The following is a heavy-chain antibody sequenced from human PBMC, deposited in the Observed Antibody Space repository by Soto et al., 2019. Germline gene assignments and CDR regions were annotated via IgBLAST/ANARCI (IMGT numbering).Heavy chain of an antibody. V-gene: IGHV3-23*01. J-gene: IGHJ4*02. CDR3: AKDLIVVVITTSIDY. CDR2: ISDSGGST. D-gene: IGHD3-22*01. Sequence: GGSLRLSCAASGFTFSGYAMSWVRQAPGKGLEWVSGISDSGGSTYYADSVKGRFTISRDNSKNTLYLQMNSLRAEDTAVYYCAKDLIVVVITTSIDYWGQGTLVTVSS. CDR1: GFTFSGYA.